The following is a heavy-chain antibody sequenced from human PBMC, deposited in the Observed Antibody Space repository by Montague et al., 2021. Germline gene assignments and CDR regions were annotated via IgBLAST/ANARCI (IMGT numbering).Heavy chain of an antibody. Sequence: SETLSLTCTVSGGSISNYFWTWIRQPPGKGLEWIGFMFYGGATSNNPSLKSRVTMSIDTSTNQFSLKLSSVTAADTAVYYCAKQDYFVSGTSYKGFDPWGQGILVTVSS. CDR1: GGSISNYF. V-gene: IGHV4-59*08. CDR2: MFYGGAT. CDR3: AKQDYFVSGTSYKGFDP. J-gene: IGHJ5*02. D-gene: IGHD3-10*01.